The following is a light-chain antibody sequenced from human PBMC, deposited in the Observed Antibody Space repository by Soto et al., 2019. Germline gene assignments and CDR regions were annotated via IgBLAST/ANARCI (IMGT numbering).Light chain of an antibody. CDR1: QDIKTY. V-gene: IGKV1-9*01. CDR3: HHLNNYPPFT. J-gene: IGKJ3*01. Sequence: IQLTQSPSSLSASVGDRVSITCRASQDIKTYLAWYQQQQGKAPKLLISGTFTLQSGVPSRFNGSGSGTDFTLPISRLQPEDFATYYCHHLNNYPPFTFGPGTKVDLE. CDR2: GTF.